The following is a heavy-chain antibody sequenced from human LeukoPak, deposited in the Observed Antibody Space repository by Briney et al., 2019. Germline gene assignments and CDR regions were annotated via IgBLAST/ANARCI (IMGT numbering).Heavy chain of an antibody. D-gene: IGHD6-19*01. V-gene: IGHV1-69*13. CDR3: ARGRPVAGTTADY. CDR2: IIPIFGTA. CDR1: GGTFSSYA. J-gene: IGHJ4*02. Sequence: SVNVSCTASGGTFSSYAISWVRQAPGQGLEWMGGIIPIFGTANYAQKFQGRVTITADESTSTAYMELSSLRSEDTAVYYCARGRPVAGTTADYWGQGTLVTVSS.